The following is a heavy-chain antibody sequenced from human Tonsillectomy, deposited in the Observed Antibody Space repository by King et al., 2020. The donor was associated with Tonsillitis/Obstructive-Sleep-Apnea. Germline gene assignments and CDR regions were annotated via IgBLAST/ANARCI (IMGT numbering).Heavy chain of an antibody. D-gene: IGHD2-21*01. Sequence: VQLVESGGGLIQPGGSLRLSCAASGFTVSSNYMSWFRQAPGKGLEWVSVIYSGGSTYYADSVKGRFTISRDNSKNTLYLQMNSLRAEDTAVYYWARDPTRAGDQGTNPWGQGTLVTVSS. J-gene: IGHJ5*02. CDR1: GFTVSSNY. CDR3: ARDPTRAGDQGTNP. CDR2: IYSGGST. V-gene: IGHV3-53*01.